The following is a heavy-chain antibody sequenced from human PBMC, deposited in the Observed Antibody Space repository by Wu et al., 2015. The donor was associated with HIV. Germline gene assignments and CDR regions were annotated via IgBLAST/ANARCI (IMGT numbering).Heavy chain of an antibody. CDR1: GGTFNNYG. Sequence: QVQLVQSGAEVKKPGSSVKVSCKASGGTFNNYGISWVRQAPGQGLEWMGRIIPMFGTAKYAQNFQGRVTITADESTRTAYMELSSLRNEDSAVYYCATHPGWTGVLDAFDMWGQGTLVTVSS. V-gene: IGHV1-69*13. J-gene: IGHJ3*02. CDR3: ATHPGWTGVLDAFDM. CDR2: IIPMFGTA. D-gene: IGHD3/OR15-3a*01.